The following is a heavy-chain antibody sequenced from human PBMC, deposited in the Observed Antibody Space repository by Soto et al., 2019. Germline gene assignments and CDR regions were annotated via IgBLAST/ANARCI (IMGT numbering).Heavy chain of an antibody. CDR1: GGSFSVYY. Sequence: SETLSLTCAVYGGSFSVYYLSWIRQPPGKGLEWIGEINHSGSTNYNPSLKSRVTISVDTSKNQFSLKLSSVTAADTAVYYCARVAGIAAAGYWGQGTLVTVSS. D-gene: IGHD6-13*01. CDR3: ARVAGIAAAGY. J-gene: IGHJ4*02. V-gene: IGHV4-34*01. CDR2: INHSGST.